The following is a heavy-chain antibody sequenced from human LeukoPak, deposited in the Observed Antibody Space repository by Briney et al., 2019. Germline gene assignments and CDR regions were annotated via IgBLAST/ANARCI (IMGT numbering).Heavy chain of an antibody. V-gene: IGHV1-2*02. Sequence: ASVKVSCKASGYTFTGPYIHWVRQAPGQGFEWMGWINPNSGDTNYEQKFQGRVTMTRDTSISTAYMELSRLRFDDTAVYYCARAYNWGYDYWGQGTLVTASS. CDR3: ARAYNWGYDY. CDR1: GYTFTGPY. D-gene: IGHD1-1*01. J-gene: IGHJ4*02. CDR2: INPNSGDT.